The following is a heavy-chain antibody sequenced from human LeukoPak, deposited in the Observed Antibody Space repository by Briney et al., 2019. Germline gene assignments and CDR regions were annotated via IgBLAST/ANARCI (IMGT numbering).Heavy chain of an antibody. D-gene: IGHD1-26*01. V-gene: IGHV1-2*02. CDR2: FDPEDGET. CDR1: GYTFTSYG. J-gene: IGHJ4*02. Sequence: ASVEVSCKASGYTFTSYGISWVRQAPGKGLEWMGGFDPEDGETIYAQKFQGRVTMTRDTSISTAYMELSRLRSDDTAVYYCARFPKVGATDYWGQGTLVTVSS. CDR3: ARFPKVGATDY.